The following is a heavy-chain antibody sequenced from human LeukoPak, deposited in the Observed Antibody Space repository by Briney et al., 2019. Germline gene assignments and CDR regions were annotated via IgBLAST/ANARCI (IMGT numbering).Heavy chain of an antibody. Sequence: SETLSLTCTVSGGSISSYYWSWIRQPPGKGLEWIGYIYYSGSTNYNPSLKSRVTISVDTSKNQFSLKLSSVTAADTAVYYCARDQYYYDSSGYYRFDSWGQGTLVTVSS. D-gene: IGHD3-22*01. CDR2: IYYSGST. V-gene: IGHV4-59*12. CDR1: GGSISSYY. CDR3: ARDQYYYDSSGYYRFDS. J-gene: IGHJ4*02.